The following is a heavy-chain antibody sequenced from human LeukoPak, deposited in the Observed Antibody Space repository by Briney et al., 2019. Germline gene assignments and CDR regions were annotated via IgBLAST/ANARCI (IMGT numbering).Heavy chain of an antibody. CDR2: INPNSGGT. D-gene: IGHD5-12*01. Sequence: GASVKVSCKASGYTFTGYYMHWVRQAPGQGLEWMGWINPNSGGTNYAQKFQGRVTMTRDTSISTAYMELSRLRSDDTAVYYCARLSGYDNYYYYMDVWGKGTTVTVSS. CDR1: GYTFTGYY. J-gene: IGHJ6*03. V-gene: IGHV1-2*02. CDR3: ARLSGYDNYYYYMDV.